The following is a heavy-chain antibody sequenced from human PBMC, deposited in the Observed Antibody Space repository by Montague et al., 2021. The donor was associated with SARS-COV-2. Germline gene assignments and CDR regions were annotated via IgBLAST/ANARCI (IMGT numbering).Heavy chain of an antibody. CDR1: GFTFSSYS. CDR3: ARDRGGGRYDFWSGYYVQPYDY. D-gene: IGHD3-3*01. J-gene: IGHJ4*02. Sequence: SLRLSCAASGFTFSSYSMNWVRQAPGKGLEWVSSISSSSSYIYYADSVKGRFTISRDNAKNSLYLQMNSLRAEGTAVYYCARDRGGGRYDFWSGYYVQPYDYWGQGTLVTVSS. V-gene: IGHV3-21*01. CDR2: ISSSSSYI.